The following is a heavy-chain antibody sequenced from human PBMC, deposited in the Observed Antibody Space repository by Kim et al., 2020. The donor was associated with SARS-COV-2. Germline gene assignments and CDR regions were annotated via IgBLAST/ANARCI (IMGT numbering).Heavy chain of an antibody. V-gene: IGHV1-58*01. Sequence: SVKVSCKASGFTFTSSAVQWVRQARGQRLEWIGWIVVGSGNTNYAQKFQERVTITRDMSTSTAYMELSSLRSEDTAVYYCATAPARVPFTHDSSGYYRDYWGQGTLVTVSS. J-gene: IGHJ4*02. CDR1: GFTFTSSA. CDR3: ATAPARVPFTHDSSGYYRDY. D-gene: IGHD3-22*01. CDR2: IVVGSGNT.